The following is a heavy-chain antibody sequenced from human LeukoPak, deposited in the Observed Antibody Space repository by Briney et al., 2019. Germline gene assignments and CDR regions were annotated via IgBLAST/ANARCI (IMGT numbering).Heavy chain of an antibody. Sequence: GGSLRLSCAASGFTFANYAMSWVRQAPGKGLEWVSTLSHSGGDTYYADSVKGRFIISRDNSRNTAYLQMNSLKTEDTAVYYCTSGTIGPGSNMDVWGKGTTVTVSS. D-gene: IGHD5-12*01. CDR3: TSGTIGPGSNMDV. V-gene: IGHV3-23*01. J-gene: IGHJ6*03. CDR1: GFTFANYA. CDR2: LSHSGGDT.